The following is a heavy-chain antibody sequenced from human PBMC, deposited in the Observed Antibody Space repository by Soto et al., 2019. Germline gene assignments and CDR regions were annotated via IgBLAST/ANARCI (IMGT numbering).Heavy chain of an antibody. V-gene: IGHV3-23*01. CDR3: AKRGLYASSSTGDY. CDR2: IGGSGGGT. J-gene: IGHJ4*02. Sequence: PGGSLRLSCAASGFTFSSYAMSWVRQAPGKGLEWVSAIGGSGGGTYYADSVKGRFTISRDNSKNTLYLQMNSLRAEDTALYYCAKRGLYASSSTGDYWGQGTLVTV. CDR1: GFTFSSYA. D-gene: IGHD6-6*01.